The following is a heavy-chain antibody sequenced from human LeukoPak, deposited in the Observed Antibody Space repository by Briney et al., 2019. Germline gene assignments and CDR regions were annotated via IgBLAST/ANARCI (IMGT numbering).Heavy chain of an antibody. J-gene: IGHJ5*02. CDR1: GGSISSSSYY. Sequence: SETLSLTCTVSGGSISSSSYYWSWIRQPPGKGLEWIGYIYYSGSTNYNPSLKSRVTISVDTSKNQFSLKLSSVTAAVTAVYYCARDSYYYGSGSYYNGGWFDPWGQGTLVTVSS. CDR3: ARDSYYYGSGSYYNGGWFDP. D-gene: IGHD3-10*01. CDR2: IYYSGST. V-gene: IGHV4-61*01.